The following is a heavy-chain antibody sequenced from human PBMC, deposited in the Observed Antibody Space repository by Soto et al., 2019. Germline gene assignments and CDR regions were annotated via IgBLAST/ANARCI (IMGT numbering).Heavy chain of an antibody. Sequence: EVQLVESGGGLVQPGGSLRLSCAASGFTFSSYSMNWVRQAPGKGLEWVSYISSSSTNTYYADSVKGRFTISRDNAKNSLYLQMNSLRDEDTAVYYCARDLYYGCNYEYWGQGTLVTVSS. J-gene: IGHJ4*02. D-gene: IGHD3-16*01. CDR1: GFTFSSYS. CDR3: ARDLYYGCNYEY. V-gene: IGHV3-48*02. CDR2: ISSSSTNT.